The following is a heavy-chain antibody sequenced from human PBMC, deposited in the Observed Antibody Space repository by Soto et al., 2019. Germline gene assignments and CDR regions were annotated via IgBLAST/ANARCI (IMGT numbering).Heavy chain of an antibody. CDR1: GFTFDYYA. CDR2: ISGSGGTT. V-gene: IGHV3-23*01. D-gene: IGHD5-12*01. Sequence: GGSLRLSCAASGFTFDYYAMGWVRQAPGKGLEWVSSISGSGGTTYYADSVKGHFTISRDNSKNTLYLQMNSLRADDTAVYYCAKDREMATSTYYYYYGMDVWGQGTTVTVSS. J-gene: IGHJ6*02. CDR3: AKDREMATSTYYYYYGMDV.